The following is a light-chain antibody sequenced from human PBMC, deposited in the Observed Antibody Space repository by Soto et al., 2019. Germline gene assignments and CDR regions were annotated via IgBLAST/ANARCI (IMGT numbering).Light chain of an antibody. V-gene: IGKV1-39*01. J-gene: IGKJ2*01. CDR1: RSISNY. CDR2: AAS. CDR3: QQSYSTPYT. Sequence: DIQMTQSPSSLSASVGDRVTITCRASRSISNYLNWYQQKPGKAPKLLIYAASSLQSGVPSRFSGSGSGTDFTLTISSLQPEDFATYYCQQSYSTPYTFGQGTKLEIQ.